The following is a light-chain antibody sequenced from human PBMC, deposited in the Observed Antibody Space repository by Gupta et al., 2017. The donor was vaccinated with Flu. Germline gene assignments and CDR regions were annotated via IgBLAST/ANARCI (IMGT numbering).Light chain of an antibody. J-gene: IGLJ2*01. V-gene: IGLV3-25*03. CDR1: ALTQQN. CDR3: QSADSSGTT. CDR2: KDN. Sequence: GSVVALTQQNALCDHQKPGQGPVMVIYKDNERPSGIPVRFSGSTSGTTITLTISGGQAEDEGVYYCQSADSSGTTFGGVTKLTVL.